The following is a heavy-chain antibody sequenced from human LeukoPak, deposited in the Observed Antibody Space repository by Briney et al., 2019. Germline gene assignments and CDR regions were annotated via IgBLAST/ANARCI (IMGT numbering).Heavy chain of an antibody. V-gene: IGHV1-69*13. CDR2: IIPIFGTA. CDR3: ASGSPKLPDAFDI. D-gene: IGHD1-26*01. Sequence: ASVKVSCKASGGTFSSYAISWVRQAPGQGLEWMGGIIPIFGTANYAQKFQGRVTITADESTSTAYMELSSLRSEDTAVYYCASGSPKLPDAFDIWGQGTMVTVSS. J-gene: IGHJ3*02. CDR1: GGTFSSYA.